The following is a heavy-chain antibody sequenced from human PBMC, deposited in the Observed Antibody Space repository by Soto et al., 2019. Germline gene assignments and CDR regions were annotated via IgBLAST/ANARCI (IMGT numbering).Heavy chain of an antibody. D-gene: IGHD3-10*02. CDR3: AGFHVDVPNGVPSDP. CDR2: IYYSGTS. CDR1: GGSISDDTYY. J-gene: IGHJ5*02. V-gene: IGHV4-39*01. Sequence: QLQLQESGPGLVKPSETLSLTCTVTGGSISDDTYYWGWIRQPPGKGLEWIGSIYYSGTSSYNPSLMSRVTIASTRSKKQLPLGLSSGTAADPVVYYCAGFHVDVPNGVPSDPWGQGTPVTVPS.